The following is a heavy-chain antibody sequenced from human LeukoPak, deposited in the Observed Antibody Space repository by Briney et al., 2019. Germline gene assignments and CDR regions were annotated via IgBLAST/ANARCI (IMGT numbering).Heavy chain of an antibody. CDR2: IIPIFGTA. Sequence: SVKVSCKASGGTFSSYAISWVRQAPGQGLEWMGGIIPIFGTANYAQKFQGRVTITADESTSTAYMELSSLRSEDTAVYYCARGGRGMYCSSTSCYPDYWGQGTLVTVSS. J-gene: IGHJ4*02. V-gene: IGHV1-69*13. D-gene: IGHD2-2*01. CDR1: GGTFSSYA. CDR3: ARGGRGMYCSSTSCYPDY.